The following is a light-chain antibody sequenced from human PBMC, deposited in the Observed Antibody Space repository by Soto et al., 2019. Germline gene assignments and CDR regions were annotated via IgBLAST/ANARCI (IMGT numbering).Light chain of an antibody. Sequence: DIQMTQSTSSLSASVGDRVTISCRSSQSIRNYVSWYQQKPGTAPKLLIRAASTLQSGVPSRFSGSVSGTDFTLTISSLQIEDFATYFCQQTDSTPQTFGQGTNVEI. V-gene: IGKV1-39*01. CDR1: QSIRNY. CDR2: AAS. J-gene: IGKJ1*01. CDR3: QQTDSTPQT.